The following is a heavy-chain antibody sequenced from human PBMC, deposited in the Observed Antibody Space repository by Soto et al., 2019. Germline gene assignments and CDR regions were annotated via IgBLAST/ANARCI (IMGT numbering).Heavy chain of an antibody. CDR2: ISYDGSNK. Sequence: PVGSLRLSCAASGFSLNSYAMHWVRQAPGKGLEWVAVISYDGSNKFYGDSVKGRFTISRDNSKNTVYLQMDSLRTEDTAVYYCESFCSRHTCSRKGGIDFSGQGTTV. J-gene: IGHJ6*01. V-gene: IGHV3-30-3*01. CDR3: ESFCSRHTCSRKGGIDF. D-gene: IGHD2-21*01. CDR1: GFSLNSYA.